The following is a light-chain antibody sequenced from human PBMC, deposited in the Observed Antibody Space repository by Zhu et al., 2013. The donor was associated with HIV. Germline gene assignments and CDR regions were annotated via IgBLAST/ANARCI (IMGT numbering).Light chain of an antibody. Sequence: EIAMTQSPVTLSLSPGERATLSCRGSQSVGNNLAWYQQTLGQAPRLLIYGASTRAIGIPDRFSGSGSGTEFILTISSLQPDDFATYYCQHVNSNAAFGPGTKVDV. J-gene: IGKJ3*01. CDR3: QHVNSNAA. CDR1: QSVGNN. CDR2: GAS. V-gene: IGKV3-15*01.